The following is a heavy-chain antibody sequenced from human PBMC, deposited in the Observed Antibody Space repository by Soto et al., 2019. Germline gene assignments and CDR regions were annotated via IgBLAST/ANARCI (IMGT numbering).Heavy chain of an antibody. CDR2: INDSGST. CDR1: GGAFSGYY. Sequence: QVQLQQWGAGLLKPSETLSLTCAVYGGAFSGYYWNWIRQPPGKGLEWIEEINDSGSTNYNPSLKSRVTISVDTSKNQFSLSLTSVTAADTAVYYCARCGDYVGGWYFDLWGRGTLVTVSS. CDR3: ARCGDYVGGWYFDL. V-gene: IGHV4-34*01. J-gene: IGHJ2*01. D-gene: IGHD4-17*01.